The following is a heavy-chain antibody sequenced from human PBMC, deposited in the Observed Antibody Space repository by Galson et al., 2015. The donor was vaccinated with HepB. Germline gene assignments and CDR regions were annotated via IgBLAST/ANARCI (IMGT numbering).Heavy chain of an antibody. V-gene: IGHV3-48*03. CDR3: AKSGLRTGVMGGVSY. CDR2: ISSGGSSI. J-gene: IGHJ4*02. D-gene: IGHD3-10*02. Sequence: SLRLSCAASGFTFSNYEMNWVRQAPGKGLEWVSYISSGGSSIYYADSVKGRFTISRDNAKNSLYLQMNSLRVEDTAVYYCAKSGLRTGVMGGVSYWGQGTLVTVSS. CDR1: GFTFSNYE.